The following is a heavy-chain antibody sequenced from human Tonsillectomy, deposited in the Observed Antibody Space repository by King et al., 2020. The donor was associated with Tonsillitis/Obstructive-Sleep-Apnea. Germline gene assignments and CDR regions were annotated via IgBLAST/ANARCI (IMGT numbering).Heavy chain of an antibody. CDR3: ATYPGYCSGGSYYARVNYFDY. Sequence: EVQLVESGAEVKKPGESLKISCKGSGYSFTSYWIGGVRQMPGKGLEWMGIIYPGDSDTTYSPSFQGQVTLSADKPISTAYLQWISLKASDTAMYYFATYPGYCSGGSYYARVNYFDYWGQGTLVTVSS. D-gene: IGHD2-15*01. V-gene: IGHV5-51*01. CDR2: IYPGDSDT. CDR1: GYSFTSYW. J-gene: IGHJ4*02.